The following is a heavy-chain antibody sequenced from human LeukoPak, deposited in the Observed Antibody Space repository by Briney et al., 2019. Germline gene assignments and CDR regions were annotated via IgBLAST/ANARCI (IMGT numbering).Heavy chain of an antibody. CDR1: GYTFTSYG. J-gene: IGHJ5*02. V-gene: IGHV1-18*01. D-gene: IGHD3-10*01. CDR2: ISAYNGNT. CDR3: ARAFGVLGGLNWFDP. Sequence: ASVKVSCKASGYTFTSYGISWVRQAPGQGLEWMGWISAYNGNTNYAQKLQGRVTMTTETSTSTAYMELRSLRSDDTAVYYCARAFGVLGGLNWFDPWGQGTLVTVSP.